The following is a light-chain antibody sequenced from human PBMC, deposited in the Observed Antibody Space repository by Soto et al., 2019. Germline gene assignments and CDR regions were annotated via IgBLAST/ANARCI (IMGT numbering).Light chain of an antibody. J-gene: IGKJ4*01. CDR3: QQYYSTPLT. Sequence: DIVMTQSPDSLAVSLGERATINCKSSQSVLYSSNNKNYLAWYQQKPGQPPKRLIYWASTRESGVPDRFSGSGAGTDFTLTISSLQAEDVAVYYCQQYYSTPLTFGGGTKGEI. CDR2: WAS. CDR1: QSVLYSSNNKNY. V-gene: IGKV4-1*01.